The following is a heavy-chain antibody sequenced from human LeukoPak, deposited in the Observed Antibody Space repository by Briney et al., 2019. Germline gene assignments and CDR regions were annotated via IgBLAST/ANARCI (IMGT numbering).Heavy chain of an antibody. V-gene: IGHV3-30*02. CDR2: IRYDGSNK. D-gene: IGHD6-6*01. CDR3: AKDLSSSFYFDY. J-gene: IGHJ4*02. Sequence: PEGSLRLSCAASGFTFNSYGMHWVRQAPGKGLEWVAFIRYDGSNKYYADSVRGRFTISRDNSKNTLYLQMNSRRAEDTAVYYCAKDLSSSFYFDYWGQGTLVTVSS. CDR1: GFTFNSYG.